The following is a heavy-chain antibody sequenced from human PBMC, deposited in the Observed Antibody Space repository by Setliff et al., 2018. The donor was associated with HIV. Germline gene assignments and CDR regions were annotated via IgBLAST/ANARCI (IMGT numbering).Heavy chain of an antibody. CDR1: GYDFKIYD. V-gene: IGHV1-8*01. D-gene: IGHD1-1*01. Sequence: ASVKVSCKASGYDFKIYDINWVRQVAGQGLEWMGWINPGTGNTGYPQNFSGRVTTTRNTSINTVYMELSSLRSEDTAIYFCARGKIPSWRLTMFDFWGQGTPVTVS. CDR2: INPGTGNT. J-gene: IGHJ4*02. CDR3: ARGKIPSWRLTMFDF.